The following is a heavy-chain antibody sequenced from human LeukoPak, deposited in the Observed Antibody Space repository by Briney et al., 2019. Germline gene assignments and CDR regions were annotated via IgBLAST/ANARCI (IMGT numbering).Heavy chain of an antibody. J-gene: IGHJ5*02. D-gene: IGHD1-26*01. CDR3: TRLDDAVGAKP. CDR1: GYTFSSYG. Sequence: GGSLRLSCAASGYTFSSYGMHWVRQAPGKGLEWVAVISYDGSNKYYADSVKGRFTISRDNSKNTLYLQMNSLKTEDTAMYYCTRLDDAVGAKPWGQGTLVTVSS. V-gene: IGHV3-30*03. CDR2: ISYDGSNK.